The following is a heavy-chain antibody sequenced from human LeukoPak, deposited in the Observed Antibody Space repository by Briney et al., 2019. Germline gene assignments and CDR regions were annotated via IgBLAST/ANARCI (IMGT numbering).Heavy chain of an antibody. D-gene: IGHD1-26*01. CDR3: VRGVVGGTRAFDR. V-gene: IGHV3-7*01. J-gene: IGHJ3*01. CDR1: GFSFSDYW. Sequence: GGSLRLSCAASGFSFSDYWMSWVRQAPGKGPEWVAIINQDGSDKYHVDSVEGRFTISRDSAKSSLYLQMNSLRAEDTAVYYCVRGVVGGTRAFDRWGQGTMVTVSS. CDR2: INQDGSDK.